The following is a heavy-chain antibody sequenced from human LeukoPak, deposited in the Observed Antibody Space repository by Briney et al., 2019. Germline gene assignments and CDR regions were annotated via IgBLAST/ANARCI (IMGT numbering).Heavy chain of an antibody. Sequence: GGSLRLSCAASGFTVSSNYMSWVRQAPGKGLEWVSGINWNGGSTGYADSVKGRFTISRDNAKNSLYLQMNSLRAEDTALYYCARDRWGYGHFDYWGQGTLVTVSS. D-gene: IGHD5-12*01. J-gene: IGHJ4*02. V-gene: IGHV3-20*04. CDR3: ARDRWGYGHFDY. CDR1: GFTVSSNY. CDR2: INWNGGST.